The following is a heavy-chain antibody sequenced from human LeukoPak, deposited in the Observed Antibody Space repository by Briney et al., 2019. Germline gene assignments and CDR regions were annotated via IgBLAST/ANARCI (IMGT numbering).Heavy chain of an antibody. CDR3: VREPAQHLVPLDWYFDL. J-gene: IGHJ2*01. D-gene: IGHD6-13*01. CDR2: IGTGGDT. V-gene: IGHV3-13*01. Sequence: GGSLRLSCAASGFTFSSADLHWVRQVTGKGLEWVSAIGTGGDTYYADSVRGRFTISRDNAKNSLYLQMNSPRAEDTAVYYCVREPAQHLVPLDWYFDLWGRGTLVTVSS. CDR1: GFTFSSAD.